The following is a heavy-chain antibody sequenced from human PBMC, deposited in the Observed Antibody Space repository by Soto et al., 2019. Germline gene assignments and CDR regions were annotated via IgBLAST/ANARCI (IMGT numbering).Heavy chain of an antibody. CDR1: CGSIISCDW. J-gene: IGHJ4*02. Sequence: SETLSLTCAFSCGSIISCDWWSWVRQPPGKGPEWIGEIHHSGATSYNSSVKSRVTISLDRSKNHFSLQINSVTAADTAAYYCATRDYTASPRWGPGILVTVSS. CDR3: ATRDYTASPR. CDR2: IHHSGAT. V-gene: IGHV4-4*02. D-gene: IGHD2-2*02.